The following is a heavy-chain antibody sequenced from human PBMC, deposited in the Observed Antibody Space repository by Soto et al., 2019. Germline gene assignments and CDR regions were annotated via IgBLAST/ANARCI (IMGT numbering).Heavy chain of an antibody. D-gene: IGHD2-2*01. CDR1: GFSFSSYS. J-gene: IGHJ2*01. V-gene: IGHV3-48*02. CDR2: ISSGSYNI. CDR3: ARGPSAAAPLSDWYFDL. Sequence: GGSLRLSCTASGFSFSSYSMNWVRQAPGKGLEWVSYISSGSYNIYYADSVKGRFTISRDNAKDSLYLQMSSPRDDDTAVYYCARGPSAAAPLSDWYFDLWGRGTLVTVSS.